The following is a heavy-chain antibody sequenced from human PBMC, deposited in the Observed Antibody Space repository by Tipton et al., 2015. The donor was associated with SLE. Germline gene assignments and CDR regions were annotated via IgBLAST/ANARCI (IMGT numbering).Heavy chain of an antibody. CDR2: TSHSGRS. J-gene: IGHJ4*02. D-gene: IGHD4-23*01. CDR1: GGSFSDYF. V-gene: IGHV4-34*01. CDR3: ASGKLIYGGGDN. Sequence: TLSLTCAVYGGSFSDYFWTWIRQPPGKGLEWIGETSHSGRSIYNPSLKSRVTISIDTSKMQFSLRLNSVTAADTAVYYCASGKLIYGGGDNWGQRTLVTVSS.